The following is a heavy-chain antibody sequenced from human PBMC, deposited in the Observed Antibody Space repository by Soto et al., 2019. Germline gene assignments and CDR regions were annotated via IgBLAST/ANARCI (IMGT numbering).Heavy chain of an antibody. CDR2: ISGSGGST. J-gene: IGHJ4*02. CDR3: GKDDGYDFGGVYSTGAFAY. CDR1: GFTFSSYA. V-gene: IGHV3-23*01. D-gene: IGHD3-3*01. Sequence: PGGSLRLSCAASGFTFSSYAMSWVRQAPGKGLEWVSAISGSGGSTYYADSVKGRFTISRDNSKNTLYLQMNSLRAEDTAVYYWGKDDGYDFGGVYSTGAFAYGGQGPLVPVPS.